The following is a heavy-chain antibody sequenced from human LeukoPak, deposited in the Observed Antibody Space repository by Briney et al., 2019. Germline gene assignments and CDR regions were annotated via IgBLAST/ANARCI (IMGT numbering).Heavy chain of an antibody. CDR3: ARGVAQGYCSGGSCYGGYHYFDF. Sequence: GGSLRLSCAASGFTFSSYRMNWVRQAPGKGLEWVSSIGSSSNYIYYADSVKGRFTISRDNAKNSLYLQMNSLRAEDTAVYYCARGVAQGYCSGGSCYGGYHYFDFWGQGTRVTVSS. D-gene: IGHD2-15*01. CDR2: IGSSSNYI. J-gene: IGHJ4*02. CDR1: GFTFSSYR. V-gene: IGHV3-21*01.